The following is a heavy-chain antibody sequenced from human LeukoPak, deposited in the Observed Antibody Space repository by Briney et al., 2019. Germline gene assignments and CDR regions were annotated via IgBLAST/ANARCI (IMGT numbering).Heavy chain of an antibody. D-gene: IGHD3-10*01. V-gene: IGHV3-23*01. CDR1: GFTFSTYA. Sequence: PTGRSLRLSCAASGFTFSTYAMNWVRQAPGKGLEWVSAITTGGAGTYYADSVKGRFTISRDNAKNSLYLQMNSLRAEDTAVYYCARDKGSGSYNWFDPWGQGTLVTVSS. CDR3: ARDKGSGSYNWFDP. J-gene: IGHJ5*02. CDR2: ITTGGAGT.